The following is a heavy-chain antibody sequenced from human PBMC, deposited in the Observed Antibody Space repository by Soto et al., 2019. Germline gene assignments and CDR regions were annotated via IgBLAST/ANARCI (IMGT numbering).Heavy chain of an antibody. J-gene: IGHJ6*02. CDR3: ARYGSSDNYYYYGMDV. V-gene: IGHV1-69*13. CDR2: IIPIFGTA. CDR1: GGTFSSYA. Sequence: SVKVSCKASGGTFSSYAISWVRQAPGQGLEWMGGIIPIFGTANYAQKFQGRVTITADESTSTAYMELSSLRSEDTAVYYCARYGSSDNYYYYGMDVWGQGTTVTSP. D-gene: IGHD6-6*01.